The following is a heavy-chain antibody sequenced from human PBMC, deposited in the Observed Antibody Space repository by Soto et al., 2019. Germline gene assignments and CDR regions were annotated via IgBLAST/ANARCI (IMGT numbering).Heavy chain of an antibody. CDR1: GFTFSSYA. Sequence: GGSLRLSCAASGFTFSSYAMHWVRQAPGKGLEWVAVISYDGSNKYYADSVKGRFTISRDNSKNTLYLQMNSLRAEDTAVYYCARVGAIFGVVIIVDYGMDVWGQGTTVTVSS. CDR2: ISYDGSNK. V-gene: IGHV3-30-3*01. J-gene: IGHJ6*02. D-gene: IGHD3-3*01. CDR3: ARVGAIFGVVIIVDYGMDV.